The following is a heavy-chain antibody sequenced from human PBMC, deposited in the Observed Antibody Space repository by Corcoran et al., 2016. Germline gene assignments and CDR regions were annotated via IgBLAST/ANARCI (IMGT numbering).Heavy chain of an antibody. J-gene: IGHJ4*02. CDR2: IYYSGST. V-gene: IGHV4-39*07. Sequence: QLQLQESGPGLVKPSETLSLTCTVSGGSISSSSYYWGWIRQPPGKGLEWIGSIYYSGSTYYNPSLKSRVTISVDTSKNQFSLKLSSVTAADTAVYYWAREIEGFSGTIFGVVKYYFDYWGQGTLVTVSS. CDR1: GGSISSSSYY. D-gene: IGHD3-3*01. CDR3: AREIEGFSGTIFGVVKYYFDY.